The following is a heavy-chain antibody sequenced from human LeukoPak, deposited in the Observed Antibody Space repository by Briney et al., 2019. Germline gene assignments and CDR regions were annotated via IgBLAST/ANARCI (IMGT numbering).Heavy chain of an antibody. CDR1: GGSISSGDYY. D-gene: IGHD3-10*01. V-gene: IGHV4-30-4*01. CDR3: ARAPWDYGSGSSSVQFDY. Sequence: PSETLSLTCTVSGGSISSGDYYWSWVRQPPGEGLEWIGYMYYSGSTYYNPSLKSRVTISLHTSKNQFYLKLSSVTAADTAVYYCARAPWDYGSGSSSVQFDYWGQGTLVTVSS. J-gene: IGHJ4*02. CDR2: MYYSGST.